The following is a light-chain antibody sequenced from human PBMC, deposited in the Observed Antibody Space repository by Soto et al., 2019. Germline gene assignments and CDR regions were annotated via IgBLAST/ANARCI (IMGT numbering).Light chain of an antibody. CDR1: SSDVGGYNY. CDR3: SSYTSSTTEV. V-gene: IGLV2-14*03. J-gene: IGLJ1*01. CDR2: DVS. Sequence: QCVLTRPASVSGSPGQAIAISCTGTSSDVGGYNYVSWYQQHPGKAPKLMIYDVSSRPSGVSNRFSGSKSGNTASLTISGLQAGDEADYYCSSYTSSTTEVFGTGTKVTVL.